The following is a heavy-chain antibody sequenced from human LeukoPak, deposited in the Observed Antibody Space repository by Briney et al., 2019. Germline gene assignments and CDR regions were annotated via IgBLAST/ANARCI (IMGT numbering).Heavy chain of an antibody. CDR1: GGSISSGSYY. CDR2: ISYTGKT. Sequence: PSETLSLTCTVSGGSISSGSYYWGWIRQPPGKGLEWIASISYTGKTDYNPSLKSRATISVDKSKNQLFLKLTSVTVADTAIYYCARRGDPWGQGTLVT. V-gene: IGHV4-39*01. J-gene: IGHJ5*02. D-gene: IGHD3-16*01. CDR3: ARRGDP.